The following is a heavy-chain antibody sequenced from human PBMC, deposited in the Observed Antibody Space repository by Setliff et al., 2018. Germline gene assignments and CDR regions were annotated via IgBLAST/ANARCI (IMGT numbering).Heavy chain of an antibody. Sequence: PSETLSLTCAVYGESFSGYFWSWIRQTPEKGLEWIEEISHSGNTNYNPSFKSRVTISIDTSKNQFSLKVNSVTAADTAVYFCARVLVLGYNWFDPWGQGTLVTVSS. V-gene: IGHV4-34*01. CDR3: ARVLVLGYNWFDP. CDR2: ISHSGNT. J-gene: IGHJ5*02. D-gene: IGHD3-10*01. CDR1: GESFSGYF.